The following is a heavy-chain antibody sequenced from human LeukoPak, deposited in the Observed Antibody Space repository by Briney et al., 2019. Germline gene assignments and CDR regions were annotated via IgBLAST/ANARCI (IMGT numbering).Heavy chain of an antibody. CDR1: GFTFSNAW. V-gene: IGHV3-15*01. CDR3: TTSMIVVVTRL. J-gene: IGHJ4*02. D-gene: IGHD3-22*01. Sequence: PGGSLRLSCAASGFTFSNAWMSWVRQAPGKGLELVGRIKSKTDGGTTDYAAPVKGRFTISRDDSKNTLYLQMNSLKTEDTAVYYCTTSMIVVVTRLWGQGTLVTVSS. CDR2: IKSKTDGGTT.